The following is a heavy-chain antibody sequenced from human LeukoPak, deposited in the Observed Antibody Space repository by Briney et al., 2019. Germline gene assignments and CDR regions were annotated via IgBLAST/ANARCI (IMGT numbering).Heavy chain of an antibody. D-gene: IGHD2-2*01. J-gene: IGHJ5*02. CDR2: INPNSGGT. CDR3: ARARPYCSSTSCYARLRVSWFDP. CDR1: GYTFTGYY. Sequence: ASVKVSCKASGYTFTGYYMHWVRQAPGQGLEWMGWINPNSGGTNYAQKFQGRVTMTRDTSISTAYMELRSLRSDDTAVYYCARARPYCSSTSCYARLRVSWFDPWGQGTLVTVSS. V-gene: IGHV1-2*02.